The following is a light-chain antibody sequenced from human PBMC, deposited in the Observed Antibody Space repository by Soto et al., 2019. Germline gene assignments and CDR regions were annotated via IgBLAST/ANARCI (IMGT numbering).Light chain of an antibody. CDR3: QQTYRTPWT. V-gene: IGKV1-39*01. J-gene: IGKJ1*01. CDR1: QSISGY. CDR2: AAS. Sequence: DIQMTQSPSSLSASVGDRVTITCRASQSISGYLNWYQQKPGRAPKLLISAASILQSGVPSTFSGSDSGTDFTLTISRLQPEDFATYYCQQTYRTPWTFGQGTKVDI.